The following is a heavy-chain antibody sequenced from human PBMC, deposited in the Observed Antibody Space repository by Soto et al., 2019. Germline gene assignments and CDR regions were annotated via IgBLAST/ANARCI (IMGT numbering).Heavy chain of an antibody. Sequence: SETLSLTCTVSGGSISSYYWSWIRQPPGKGLEWIGYIYYSGSTNYNPSLKSRVTISVDTSKNQFSLKLSSVTAADTAVYYCARHDSGYGFVDYWGQGTLVTVSS. J-gene: IGHJ4*02. V-gene: IGHV4-59*08. D-gene: IGHD5-12*01. CDR2: IYYSGST. CDR3: ARHDSGYGFVDY. CDR1: GGSISSYY.